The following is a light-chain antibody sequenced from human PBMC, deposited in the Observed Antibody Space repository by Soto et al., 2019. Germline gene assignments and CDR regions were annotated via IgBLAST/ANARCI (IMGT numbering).Light chain of an antibody. J-gene: IGLJ2*01. V-gene: IGLV2-23*01. CDR3: SSYADSSTLV. CDR1: SSDVGSYNL. CDR2: EGS. Sequence: QSALTQPASVSGSPGQSITISCTGTSSDVGSYNLVSWYQQHAGKAPKLMIYEGSKRPSGVSNRFSGSKSGNTASLTISGLKAEDEADYYCSSYADSSTLVFGAGTKLTVL.